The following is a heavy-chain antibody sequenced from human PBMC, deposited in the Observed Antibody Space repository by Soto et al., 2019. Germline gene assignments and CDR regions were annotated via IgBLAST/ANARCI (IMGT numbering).Heavy chain of an antibody. V-gene: IGHV3-23*01. CDR1: GFISSNYA. J-gene: IGHJ3*01. Sequence: GGSLRLSCAASGFISSNYAMMWVRQAPGKGLEWVSAISGSGGGTQYADSVRGRLTISRDNSKNTLYLQMNSLRAEDTAVYYCAKDPNGDYIGAFDFWGQGILVTVSS. CDR2: ISGSGGGT. CDR3: AKDPNGDYIGAFDF. D-gene: IGHD4-17*01.